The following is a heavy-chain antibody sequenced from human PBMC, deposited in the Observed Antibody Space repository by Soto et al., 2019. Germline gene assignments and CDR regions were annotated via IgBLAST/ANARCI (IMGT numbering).Heavy chain of an antibody. D-gene: IGHD6-13*01. V-gene: IGHV1-18*01. J-gene: IGHJ4*02. Sequence: QVQLVQSGGELKKPGASVKVSCKASGYTFTNYVISWVRQAPGRGLEWMGWVNTYNGNPNYAQIFQGRVTMTTDTSTGTAYMEMRSLKSDDSAIYYCARDSQYRTSWQRFASWGQGTLVNVSS. CDR2: VNTYNGNP. CDR3: ARDSQYRTSWQRFAS. CDR1: GYTFTNYV.